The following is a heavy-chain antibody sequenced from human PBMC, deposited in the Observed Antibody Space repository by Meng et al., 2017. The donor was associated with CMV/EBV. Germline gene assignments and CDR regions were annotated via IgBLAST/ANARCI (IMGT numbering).Heavy chain of an antibody. CDR3: TREKGIAVAGTIDY. CDR2: IRSKAYGGTT. Sequence: GESLKISCTASGFNFGDYAMSWVRQAPGKGLEWVGFIRSKAYGGTTEYAASVKGRFTISRDDSKSIAYLQMNSLKTEDTAVYYCTREKGIAVAGTIDYWGQGTLVTVSS. J-gene: IGHJ4*02. V-gene: IGHV3-49*04. D-gene: IGHD6-19*01. CDR1: GFNFGDYA.